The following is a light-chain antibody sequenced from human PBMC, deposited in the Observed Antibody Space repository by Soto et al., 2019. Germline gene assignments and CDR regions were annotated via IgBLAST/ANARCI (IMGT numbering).Light chain of an antibody. V-gene: IGLV1-47*01. CDR2: RAS. Sequence: QSVLTQPPSASGTPGQRVTISCSGSSSNIGSNYVYWYQQFPGTAPRLLMYRASQRPSGVPDRFSGSKSGTSASLAISGLRSEDEADYYCAAWDDTLNGLVFGGGTKLPS. CDR1: SSNIGSNY. J-gene: IGLJ2*01. CDR3: AAWDDTLNGLV.